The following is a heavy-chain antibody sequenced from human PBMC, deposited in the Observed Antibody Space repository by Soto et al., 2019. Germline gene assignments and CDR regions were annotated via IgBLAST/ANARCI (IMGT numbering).Heavy chain of an antibody. Sequence: QVQLVQSGAEVKKPGSSVKVSCKASGGTFSSYAISWVRQAPGQGLEWMGGIIPISGTANYAQKFQGRVTITADESTSTVYMELSSLRSEDTALYFCARSQGSSTSLEIYYYYYYGMDVWGQGTTVTVSS. D-gene: IGHD2-2*01. J-gene: IGHJ6*02. V-gene: IGHV1-69*01. CDR1: GGTFSSYA. CDR3: ARSQGSSTSLEIYYYYYYGMDV. CDR2: IIPISGTA.